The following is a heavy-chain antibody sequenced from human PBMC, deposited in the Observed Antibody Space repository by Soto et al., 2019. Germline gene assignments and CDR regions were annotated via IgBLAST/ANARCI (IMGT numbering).Heavy chain of an antibody. V-gene: IGHV4-30-2*01. J-gene: IGHJ5*02. CDR2: IYHSGST. Sequence: QLQLQESGSGLVKPSQTLSLTCAVSGGSISSGGYSWSWIRQPPGKGLEWIGYIYHSGSTYYNPSLNSXXTXSXXRSKNQFSLKLSSVTAADTAVYYCARDDTPTWFEPWGQGTLVTVSS. CDR3: ARDDTPTWFEP. CDR1: GGSISSGGYS.